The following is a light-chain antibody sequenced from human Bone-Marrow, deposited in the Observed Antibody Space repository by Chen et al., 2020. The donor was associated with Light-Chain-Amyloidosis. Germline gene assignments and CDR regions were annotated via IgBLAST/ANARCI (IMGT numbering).Light chain of an antibody. CDR2: EVS. V-gene: IGLV2-23*02. CDR3: CSYAGSSTPWV. J-gene: IGLJ3*02. CDR1: SSDVGSYNL. Sequence: QSALTPPASVSGSPGQSLTISCTGTSSDVGSYNLVSWYQQSPGKAPKLMIYEVSKRPSGVSNRFSGSKSGNTASLTISGLQAEDEADYYCCSYAGSSTPWVFGGGTKLTVL.